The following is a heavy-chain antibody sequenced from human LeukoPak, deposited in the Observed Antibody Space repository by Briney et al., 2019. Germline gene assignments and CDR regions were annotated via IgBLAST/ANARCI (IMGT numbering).Heavy chain of an antibody. CDR2: IYTSGST. Sequence: SETLSLTCTVSGNSISSGDNYWSWIRQPAGKGLEWIGRIYTSGSTNYNPSLKSRVTISVDRSKNQFSLKLRSVTAADTAVYYCARGDTVAARPGRFDYWGQGTLVTVSS. J-gene: IGHJ4*02. CDR3: ARGDTVAARPGRFDY. CDR1: GNSISSGDNY. V-gene: IGHV4-61*02. D-gene: IGHD6-6*01.